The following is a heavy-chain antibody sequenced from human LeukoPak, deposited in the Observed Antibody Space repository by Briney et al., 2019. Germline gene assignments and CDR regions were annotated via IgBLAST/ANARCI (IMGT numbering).Heavy chain of an antibody. CDR1: GFTFSKYW. V-gene: IGHV3-23*01. Sequence: PGGSLRLSCAASGFTFSKYWMSWVRQAPGKGLEWVSAISGSGGSTYYADSVKGRFTISRDNSKNTLYLQMNSLRAEDTAVYYCAKAALSRHYYYYMDVWGKGTTVTVSS. CDR2: ISGSGGST. CDR3: AKAALSRHYYYYMDV. D-gene: IGHD2-8*01. J-gene: IGHJ6*03.